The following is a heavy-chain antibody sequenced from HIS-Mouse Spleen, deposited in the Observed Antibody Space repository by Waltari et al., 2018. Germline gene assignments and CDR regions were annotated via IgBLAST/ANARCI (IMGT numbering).Heavy chain of an antibody. V-gene: IGHV4-39*07. CDR2: FYYSGST. J-gene: IGHJ2*01. Sequence: QLQLQESGPGLVKPSETLSLTCTVSGGSISSSSYYWGWIRQPPGKGLEGIGSFYYSGSTDYNPSLKSRVTLSVDTSKNQFSLKLSSVTAADTAVYYCAREIPYSSSWYDWYFDLWGRGTLVTVSS. D-gene: IGHD6-13*01. CDR1: GGSISSSSYY. CDR3: AREIPYSSSWYDWYFDL.